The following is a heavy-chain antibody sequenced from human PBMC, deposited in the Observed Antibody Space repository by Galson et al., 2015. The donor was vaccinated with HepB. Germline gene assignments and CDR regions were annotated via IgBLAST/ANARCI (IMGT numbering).Heavy chain of an antibody. CDR2: ISSSSSTI. D-gene: IGHD4-23*01. V-gene: IGHV3-48*04. J-gene: IGHJ4*02. CDR1: TFIFSTYS. Sequence: SLRLSCAASTFIFSTYSMNWVRQAPGKGLECVSYISSSSSTIYYADSVKGRFTISRDNAKNSLYLQMNSLRVEDTAVYYCVFLRGNDLKPLDYWGQGTLVTVSS. CDR3: VFLRGNDLKPLDY.